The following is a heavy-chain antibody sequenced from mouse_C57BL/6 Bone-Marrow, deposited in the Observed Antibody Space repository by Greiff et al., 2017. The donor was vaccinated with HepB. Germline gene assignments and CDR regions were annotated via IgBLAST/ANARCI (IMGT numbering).Heavy chain of an antibody. D-gene: IGHD2-2*01. J-gene: IGHJ3*01. V-gene: IGHV1-26*01. CDR1: GYTFTDYY. CDR2: INPNNGGT. CDR3: ARGYAWVAY. Sequence: VQLQQSGPELVKPGASVKISCKASGYTFTDYYMNWVKQSHGKSLEWIGDINPNNGGTSYNQKFKGKATLTVDKSSSTAYMELRSLTSEDSAVYYCARGYAWVAYWGQGTLVTVSA.